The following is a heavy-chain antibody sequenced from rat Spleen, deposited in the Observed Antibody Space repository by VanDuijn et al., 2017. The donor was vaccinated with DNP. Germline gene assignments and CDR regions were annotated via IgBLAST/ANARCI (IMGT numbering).Heavy chain of an antibody. Sequence: EVQLVESGGGLVQPGRSMKLSCAASGFTFSNYGMAWVRQAPKKGLEWVASISYDSGDTYYRDSVKGRFTISRDNGKSTLYLQMDSLRSEDTATYYCARSRLPGYYPFACWGQGTLVTVSS. CDR3: ARSRLPGYYPFAC. CDR2: ISYDSGDT. D-gene: IGHD1-4*01. V-gene: IGHV5-25*01. J-gene: IGHJ3*01. CDR1: GFTFSNYG.